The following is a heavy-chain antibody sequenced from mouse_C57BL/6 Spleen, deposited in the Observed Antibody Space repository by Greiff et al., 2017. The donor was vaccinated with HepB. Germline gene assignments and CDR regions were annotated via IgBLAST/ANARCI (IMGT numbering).Heavy chain of an antibody. V-gene: IGHV1-82*01. J-gene: IGHJ4*01. D-gene: IGHD1-1*01. CDR3: APITTVDAMDY. CDR1: GYAFSSSW. Sequence: QVQLKESGPELVKPGASVKISCKASGYAFSSSWMNWVKQRPGKGLEWIGRIYPGDGDTNYNGKFKGKATLTADKSSSTAYMQLSSLTSEDSAVYFWAPITTVDAMDYWGQGTSVTVSS. CDR2: IYPGDGDT.